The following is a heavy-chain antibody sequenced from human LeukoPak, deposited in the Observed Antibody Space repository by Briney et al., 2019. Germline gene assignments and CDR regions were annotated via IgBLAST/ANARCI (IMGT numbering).Heavy chain of an antibody. CDR3: ARGQGLYGDFDY. CDR2: ISSSSSYI. J-gene: IGHJ4*02. Sequence: TGGSLRLSCAASGFTFSSYGMHWVRQAPGKGLEWVSSISSSSSYIYYADSVKGRFTISRDNAKNSLYLQMNSLRAEDTAVYYCARGQGLYGDFDYWGQGTLVTVSS. V-gene: IGHV3-21*01. D-gene: IGHD4-17*01. CDR1: GFTFSSYG.